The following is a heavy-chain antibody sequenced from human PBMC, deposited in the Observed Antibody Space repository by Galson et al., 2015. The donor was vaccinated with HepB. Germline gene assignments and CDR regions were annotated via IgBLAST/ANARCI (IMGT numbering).Heavy chain of an antibody. D-gene: IGHD4-23*01. CDR3: ARELTTVVTVDAFDI. J-gene: IGHJ3*02. Sequence: SLRLSCAASGFTFSSYGMHWVRQAPGKGLEWVAVIWYDGSNKYYADSVKGRFTISRDNSKNTLYLQMNSLRAEDTAVYYCARELTTVVTVDAFDIWGQGTMVTVSS. CDR1: GFTFSSYG. CDR2: IWYDGSNK. V-gene: IGHV3-33*01.